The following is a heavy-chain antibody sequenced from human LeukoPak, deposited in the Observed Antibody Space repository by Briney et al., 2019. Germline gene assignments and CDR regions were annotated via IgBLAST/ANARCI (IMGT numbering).Heavy chain of an antibody. D-gene: IGHD6-13*01. CDR3: ARGAAANRDP. CDR1: GFTFSSYS. J-gene: IGHJ5*02. V-gene: IGHV3-21*01. Sequence: GGSLRLSCAASGFTFSSYSMNWVRQAPGKGLEWVSSISSSSSYIYYADSVKGRFTISRDNAKNSLHLQMNSLRAEDTAVYYCARGAAANRDPWGQGTLVTVSS. CDR2: ISSSSSYI.